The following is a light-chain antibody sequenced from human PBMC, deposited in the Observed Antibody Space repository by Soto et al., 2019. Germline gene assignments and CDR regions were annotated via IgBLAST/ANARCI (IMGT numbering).Light chain of an antibody. CDR2: GAS. CDR1: QSVSSN. J-gene: IGKJ2*01. V-gene: IGKV3-15*01. CDR3: QQYNNWPPYT. Sequence: EIVMTQSPATLSVSPGERATLSCRASQSVSSNLAWYQQKPGQDHRLLIYGASTRATGIPARFSGSGSGTEFTLTISSLQSEDFAVYYCQQYNNWPPYTFGQGTKLEIK.